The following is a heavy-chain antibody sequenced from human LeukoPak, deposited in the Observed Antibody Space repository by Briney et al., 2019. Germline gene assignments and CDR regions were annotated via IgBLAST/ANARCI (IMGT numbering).Heavy chain of an antibody. CDR3: ARAYSSSWQGTPPDY. CDR1: GFTFSSYW. J-gene: IGHJ4*02. Sequence: PGGSLRLSCAASGFTFSSYWMHWVRQAPGKGLVWVSRINTDGSGTSYADSVKGRFTISRDNAKNTLYLQMNSLRAEDTAVYYCARAYSSSWQGTPPDYWGQGTLVTVSS. D-gene: IGHD6-13*01. CDR2: INTDGSGT. V-gene: IGHV3-74*01.